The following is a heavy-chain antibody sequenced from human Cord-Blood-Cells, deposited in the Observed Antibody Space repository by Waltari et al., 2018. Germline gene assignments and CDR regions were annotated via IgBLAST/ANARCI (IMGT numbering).Heavy chain of an antibody. Sequence: QLQLQESGQGLVKPSQTLSLTCTVSGGSISSSSYYWSWIRQPPGKGLEWIGSIYYSGSTYYNTSLKSRVTISVDTSKNQFSLKLSSVTAAYTAVYYCARQAGATAFDIWGQGTMVTVSS. CDR2: IYYSGST. D-gene: IGHD1-26*01. CDR3: ARQAGATAFDI. V-gene: IGHV4-39*07. CDR1: GGSISSSSYY. J-gene: IGHJ3*02.